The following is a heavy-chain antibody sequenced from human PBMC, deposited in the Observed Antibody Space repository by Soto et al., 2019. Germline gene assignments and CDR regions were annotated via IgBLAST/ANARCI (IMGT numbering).Heavy chain of an antibody. CDR3: ARAGGYCTNGVCGYYYMDV. D-gene: IGHD2-8*01. Sequence: SETLSLTCTVSGGSISSGGYYWSWIRQHPGKGLEWIGYIYYSGSTYYNPSLKSRVTISVDTSKNQFSLKLSSVTAADTAVYYCARAGGYCTNGVCGYYYMDVWDKGTTVTVSS. CDR1: GGSISSGGYY. J-gene: IGHJ6*03. CDR2: IYYSGST. V-gene: IGHV4-31*03.